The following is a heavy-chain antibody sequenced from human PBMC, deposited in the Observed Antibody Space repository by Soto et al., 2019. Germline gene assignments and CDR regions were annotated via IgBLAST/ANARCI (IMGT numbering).Heavy chain of an antibody. D-gene: IGHD2-15*01. CDR2: IYPRDSDT. V-gene: IGHV5-51*01. CDR3: ANRHPLDGRVCYS. CDR1: GDSFTGFW. Sequence: PGESLKISCKVSGDSFTGFWIGWVRQMPGKGPEWLGSIYPRDSDTRYSPSFQGQVTISADKSLSTAYLQWNSLQASDTAVYYCANRHPLDGRVCYSWGQGKRVTVSS. J-gene: IGHJ4*02.